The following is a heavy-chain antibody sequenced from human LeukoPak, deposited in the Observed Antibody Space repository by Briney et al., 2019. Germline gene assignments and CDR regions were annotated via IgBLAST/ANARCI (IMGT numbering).Heavy chain of an antibody. CDR3: AKDHRYRSGWYSEVWGMGNWFDP. J-gene: IGHJ5*02. CDR2: ISGSGGST. CDR1: GFTFSSYA. D-gene: IGHD6-19*01. Sequence: PGGSLTLSCAASGFTFSSYAMRWVRQAPGKGLEWVSAISGSGGSTYYADSVKGRFTISRDNSKNTLYLQMNSLRAEDTAVYYCAKDHRYRSGWYSEVWGMGNWFDPWGQGTLVTVSS. V-gene: IGHV3-23*01.